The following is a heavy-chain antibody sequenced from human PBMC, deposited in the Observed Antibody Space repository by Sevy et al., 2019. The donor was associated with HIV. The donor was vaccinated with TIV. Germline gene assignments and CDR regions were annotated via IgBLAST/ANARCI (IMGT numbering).Heavy chain of an antibody. J-gene: IGHJ4*02. CDR3: AFSIAAVPFDY. CDR2: IKQDGSEK. D-gene: IGHD6-13*01. V-gene: IGHV3-7*01. CDR1: GFTFSSYW. Sequence: GGSLRLSCAASGFTFSSYWMSWVRQAPGKGLEWVANIKQDGSEKYYVDSVKGRFTISRDNAKNSLYLQMNSLRAEDTAVYYCAFSIAAVPFDYWGQGTLVTVSS.